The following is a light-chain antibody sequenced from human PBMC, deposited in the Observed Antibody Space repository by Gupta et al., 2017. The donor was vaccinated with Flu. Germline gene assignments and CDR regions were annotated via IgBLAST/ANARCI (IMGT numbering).Light chain of an antibody. CDR3: CAFAVSDTLV. J-gene: IGLJ2*01. CDR1: NRDIGAYDY. Sequence: QYALTQPRSVSGSPVQSVTSSCTGPNRDIGAYDYVSWFQQHPGKAHKLILYDVTKRSSGVPARFSGSKAANTASLTISARQAAEEADYHFCAFAVSDTLVLGGGTKLTVL. CDR2: DVT. V-gene: IGLV2-11*01.